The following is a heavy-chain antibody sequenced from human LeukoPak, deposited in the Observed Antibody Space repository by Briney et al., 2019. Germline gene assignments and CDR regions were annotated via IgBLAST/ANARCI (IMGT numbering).Heavy chain of an antibody. D-gene: IGHD4-17*01. CDR3: ASLRDSITVTDAFDI. CDR2: IYDTGST. CDR1: GGSINFGGYY. Sequence: PSETLSLTCTVSGGSINFGGYYWSWVRQPPGKGLEWIGYIYDTGSTYYNPSFKTRVTISMDRSKNQFSLKLSSVTAADTAVYYCASLRDSITVTDAFDIWGQGTMVTVSS. J-gene: IGHJ3*02. V-gene: IGHV4-30-2*01.